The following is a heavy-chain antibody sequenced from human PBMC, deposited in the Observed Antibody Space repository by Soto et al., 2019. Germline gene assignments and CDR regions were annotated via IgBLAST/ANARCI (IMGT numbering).Heavy chain of an antibody. CDR1: GDSISGYY. D-gene: IGHD3-22*01. CDR3: ARDYYDSSDYTTNWFDP. Sequence: SETLSLTCGVYGDSISGYYWSWIRQPPGKGLKWIGSIYHTGNTYYNPSLRSRVTISVDTSKNQFSLKLTSVTAADTAVYFCARDYYDSSDYTTNWFDPWGQGTLVTVSS. V-gene: IGHV4-34*01. J-gene: IGHJ5*02. CDR2: IYHTGNT.